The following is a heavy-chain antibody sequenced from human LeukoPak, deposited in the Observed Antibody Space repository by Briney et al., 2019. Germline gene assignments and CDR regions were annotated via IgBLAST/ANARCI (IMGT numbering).Heavy chain of an antibody. J-gene: IGHJ4*02. V-gene: IGHV3-43*01. D-gene: IGHD3-22*01. Sequence: GGSLRLSRAASGFTFDDYTMHWVRQAPGKGLEWVSLISWDGGSTYYADSVKGRFTISRDNSKNSLYLQMNSLRTEDTALYYCAKEAGDSSGSLDYWGQGTLVTVSS. CDR2: ISWDGGST. CDR3: AKEAGDSSGSLDY. CDR1: GFTFDDYT.